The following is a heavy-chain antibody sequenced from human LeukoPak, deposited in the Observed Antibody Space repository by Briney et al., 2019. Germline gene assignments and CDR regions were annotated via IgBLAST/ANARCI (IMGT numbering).Heavy chain of an antibody. CDR2: ISYDGSNE. J-gene: IGHJ4*02. CDR1: GFTFSGYG. D-gene: IGHD6-13*01. Sequence: GGSLRLSCAASGFTFSGYGMHWVRQAPGKGLEWVAVISYDGSNEYYADSVKGRFTISRDNSKNTLYLQMNSLRAEDTAVYYCARGGPAAGRFDYWGQGTLVTVSS. CDR3: ARGGPAAGRFDY. V-gene: IGHV3-30*03.